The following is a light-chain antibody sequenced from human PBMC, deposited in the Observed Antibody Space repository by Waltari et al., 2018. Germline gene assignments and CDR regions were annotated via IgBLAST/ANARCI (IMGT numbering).Light chain of an antibody. CDR1: QSINNY. CDR2: GAF. J-gene: IGKJ4*01. CDR3: QQSYRSPHT. V-gene: IGKV1-39*01. Sequence: DIQMTQSPSSLSASVGDRVTITCRASQSINNYLNWYQHKPGKAPKLLIYGAFNLQTGVPSRFSGRRFGTDLTLTIYSLQPEDFATYYCQQSYRSPHTFGGGTKVEIK.